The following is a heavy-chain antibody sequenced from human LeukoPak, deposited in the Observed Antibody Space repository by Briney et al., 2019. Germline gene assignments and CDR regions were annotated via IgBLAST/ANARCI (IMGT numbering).Heavy chain of an antibody. CDR3: AKSTSDSSGYYLDY. D-gene: IGHD3-22*01. Sequence: GGSMRLSCAAYGFTFSSYAMSWVRQAPGKGLEWVSAISGSGGSTYYADSVKGRFTISRDNSKNTLYLQMNSLRAEDTAVYYCAKSTSDSSGYYLDYWGQGTLVTVSS. CDR2: ISGSGGST. J-gene: IGHJ4*02. V-gene: IGHV3-23*01. CDR1: GFTFSSYA.